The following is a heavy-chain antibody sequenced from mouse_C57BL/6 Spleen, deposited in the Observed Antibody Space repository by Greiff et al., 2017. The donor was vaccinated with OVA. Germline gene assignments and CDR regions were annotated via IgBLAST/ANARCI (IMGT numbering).Heavy chain of an antibody. Sequence: VQLQQPGAELVMPGASVKLSCKASGYTFTSYWMHWVKQRPGQGLEWIGEIDPSDSYTNYNQKFKGKSTLTVDKSSSTAYMQLSSLTSEDSAVYYCARGGWDQYYFDYWGQGTTLTVSS. CDR1: GYTFTSYW. V-gene: IGHV1-69*01. J-gene: IGHJ2*01. CDR3: ARGGWDQYYFDY. CDR2: IDPSDSYT. D-gene: IGHD4-1*01.